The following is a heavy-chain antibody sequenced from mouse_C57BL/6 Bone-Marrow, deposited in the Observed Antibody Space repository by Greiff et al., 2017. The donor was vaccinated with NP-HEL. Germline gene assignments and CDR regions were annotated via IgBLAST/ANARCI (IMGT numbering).Heavy chain of an antibody. CDR2: IYPGGGYT. CDR3: ARFTTVVATGYYFDY. Sequence: QVQLQQSGAELVRPGTSVKMSCKASGYTFTNYWIGWAKQRPGHGLEWIGDIYPGGGYTNYIVKFKGKATLTADKSSSTAYMQFSSLTSEDSAIYYCARFTTVVATGYYFDYWGQGTTLTVSS. CDR1: GYTFTNYW. V-gene: IGHV1-63*01. J-gene: IGHJ2*01. D-gene: IGHD1-1*01.